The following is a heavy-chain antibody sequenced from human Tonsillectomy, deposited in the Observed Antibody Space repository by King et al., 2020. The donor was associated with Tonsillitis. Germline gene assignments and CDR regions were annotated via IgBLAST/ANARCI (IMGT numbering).Heavy chain of an antibody. D-gene: IGHD3-22*01. CDR2: ISGSGGST. V-gene: IGHV3-23*04. CDR3: AKSGYYDSSGRDAFDI. Sequence: VQLVESGGGLVQPGGSLRLSCAASGFTFSSYAMSWVRQAPGKGLEWVSAISGSGGSTYYADSVKGRFTISRDNSKNTLYLQMNSLRAEDTAVYYCAKSGYYDSSGRDAFDIWGQGTMVTVSS. J-gene: IGHJ3*02. CDR1: GFTFSSYA.